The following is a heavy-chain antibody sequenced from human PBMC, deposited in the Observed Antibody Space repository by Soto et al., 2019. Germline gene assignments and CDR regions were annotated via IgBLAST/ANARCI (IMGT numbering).Heavy chain of an antibody. J-gene: IGHJ5*02. D-gene: IGHD2-15*01. V-gene: IGHV3-66*01. Sequence: EVQLVESGGGLVQPGGSLRLSCAASGFTVSSNYMSWVRQAPGKGLEWVSVIYSGGSTYYADSVKGRFTISRYNSKNTLYLQMNSLRAEDTAVYYCARIIVSLISAWFDPWGQGTLVTVSS. CDR1: GFTVSSNY. CDR3: ARIIVSLISAWFDP. CDR2: IYSGGST.